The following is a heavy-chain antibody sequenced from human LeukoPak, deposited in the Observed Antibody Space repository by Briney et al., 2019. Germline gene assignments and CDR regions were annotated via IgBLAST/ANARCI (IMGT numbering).Heavy chain of an antibody. CDR3: AGDLRTTGAFDI. V-gene: IGHV3-74*01. Sequence: QPGGSLRLSCVASGFNVSSTYMNWVRQAPGKGLVWASRINSDGSSTRYADSVKGRFTISRDNAKNTLYLQMNSLRAEDTAVYYCAGDLRTTGAFDIWGQGTMVTVSS. D-gene: IGHD4-17*01. CDR1: GFNVSSTY. J-gene: IGHJ3*02. CDR2: INSDGSST.